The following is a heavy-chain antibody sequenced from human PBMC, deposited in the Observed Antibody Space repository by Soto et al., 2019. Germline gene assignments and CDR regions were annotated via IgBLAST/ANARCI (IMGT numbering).Heavy chain of an antibody. CDR3: ARSQWLGSYYFDY. Sequence: QVQLQESGPGLVKPSETLSLTCTVSGGSISSYYWSWIRQPPGKGLEWIGYIYYSGSTNDNPSLKSRVTISVDTSKNQFSLKLSSVTAADTAVYYCARSQWLGSYYFDYWGQGTLVTVSS. CDR2: IYYSGST. J-gene: IGHJ4*02. D-gene: IGHD6-19*01. V-gene: IGHV4-59*01. CDR1: GGSISSYY.